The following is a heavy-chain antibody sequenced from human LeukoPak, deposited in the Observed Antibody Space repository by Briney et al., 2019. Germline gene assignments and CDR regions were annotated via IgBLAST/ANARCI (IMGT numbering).Heavy chain of an antibody. V-gene: IGHV1-69*13. J-gene: IGHJ6*03. Sequence: SVKVGFKASFGTLSSYVISWVRQAPGQGLEWMGGSIPIFGTSNYAQKVEGRVTITDREYTSRAYMEVASLRSEDEAVCYCARQSRLRPDYYYFVGVWGKGTTVTVS. CDR1: FGTLSSYV. D-gene: IGHD2-15*01. CDR3: ARQSRLRPDYYYFVGV. CDR2: SIPIFGTS.